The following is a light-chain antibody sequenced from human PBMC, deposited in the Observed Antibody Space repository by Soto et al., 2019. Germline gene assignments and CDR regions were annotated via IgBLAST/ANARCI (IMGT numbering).Light chain of an antibody. CDR1: SSDIGGYNF. J-gene: IGLJ3*02. V-gene: IGLV2-14*03. Sequence: QSALTQPASVSGSPGQSITISCTGTSSDIGGYNFVSWYQQHPGKAPKLIIYDVTNRPSGVSHRFSGSKSGNTASLTISGLQADDEADDYCSSYRSSATLPVFGGGTKLTVL. CDR2: DVT. CDR3: SSYRSSATLPV.